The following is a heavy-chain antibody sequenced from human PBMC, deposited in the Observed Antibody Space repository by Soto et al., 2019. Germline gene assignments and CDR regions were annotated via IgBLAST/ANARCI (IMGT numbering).Heavy chain of an antibody. V-gene: IGHV1-46*03. CDR1: GYTFTSYY. CDR2: INPSGGST. CDR3: ARAPLGYCSSTSCLGNAFDI. D-gene: IGHD2-2*01. Sequence: QVQLVQSGAEVKKPGASVKVSCKASGYTFTSYYMHWVRQAPGQGLEWMGIINPSGGSTSYAQKFQGRVTMTRDTSTSTVYMELSSLRSEDTAVYYCARAPLGYCSSTSCLGNAFDIWGQGTMVTVSS. J-gene: IGHJ3*02.